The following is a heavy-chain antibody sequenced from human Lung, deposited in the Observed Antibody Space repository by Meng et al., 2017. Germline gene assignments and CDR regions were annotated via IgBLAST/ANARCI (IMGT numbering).Heavy chain of an antibody. V-gene: IGHV4-34*01. Sequence: QLQQWGAGLLKPSGTLSLTCLVSGGSFSDYYWSWIRQPPGKGLEWIGESNHSGSTNYNPSLESRATISVDTSQNNLSLKLSSVTAADSAVYYCARGPTTMAHDFDYWGQGTLVTVSS. J-gene: IGHJ4*02. D-gene: IGHD4-11*01. CDR3: ARGPTTMAHDFDY. CDR2: SNHSGST. CDR1: GGSFSDYY.